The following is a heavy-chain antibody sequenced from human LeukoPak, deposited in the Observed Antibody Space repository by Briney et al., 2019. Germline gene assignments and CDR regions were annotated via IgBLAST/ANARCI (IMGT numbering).Heavy chain of an antibody. D-gene: IGHD6-19*01. CDR1: GFTFSSYE. V-gene: IGHV3-48*03. CDR3: ARSPGISVTGVDDAFDI. J-gene: IGHJ3*02. CDR2: ISCNGSTI. Sequence: GGSLRLSCAASGFTFSSYEMNWVRHEPGKGRKWVTYISCNGSTIYRADSVKGRITFSRDNGKNSLYLQMNSLSAEDTAVYYCARSPGISVTGVDDAFDIWGQGTMVTVSS.